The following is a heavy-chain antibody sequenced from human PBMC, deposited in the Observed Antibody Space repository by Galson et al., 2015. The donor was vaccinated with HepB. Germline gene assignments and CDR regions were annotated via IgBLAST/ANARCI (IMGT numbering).Heavy chain of an antibody. D-gene: IGHD1-26*01. Sequence: SLRLSCAASGFTFSSYAMSWVRQAPGKGLEWVSAISGSGGSTYYADSVKGRFTISRDNSKNTLYLQMNSLRAEDTAVYYCAKDRELVGATDYWGQGTLVTVSS. CDR2: ISGSGGST. V-gene: IGHV3-23*01. CDR1: GFTFSSYA. CDR3: AKDRELVGATDY. J-gene: IGHJ4*02.